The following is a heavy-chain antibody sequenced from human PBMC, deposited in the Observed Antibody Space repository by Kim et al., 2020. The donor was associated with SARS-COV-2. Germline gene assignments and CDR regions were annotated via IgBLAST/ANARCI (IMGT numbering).Heavy chain of an antibody. J-gene: IGHJ4*02. Sequence: DSVKGRFTITRDNAKNSVYLQMNSLRVEDTAVYFCAREAWAQGWIDGFDHWGQGTLVTVSS. V-gene: IGHV3-48*03. D-gene: IGHD5-12*01. CDR3: AREAWAQGWIDGFDH.